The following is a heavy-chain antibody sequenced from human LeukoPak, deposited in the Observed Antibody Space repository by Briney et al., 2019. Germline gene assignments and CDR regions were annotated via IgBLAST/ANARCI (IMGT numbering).Heavy chain of an antibody. J-gene: IGHJ3*02. CDR2: ISSSEGST. CDR3: VKSAGFDWLSPLDAFDI. V-gene: IGHV3-64D*06. D-gene: IGHD3-9*01. CDR1: GFTFSRYA. Sequence: GGSLRPSCSASGFTFSRYAMHWVRQAPGKGLEYVSAISSSEGSTYYADSVKGRFTISRDNSKDTLYLQMSSLRAEDTTVYYCVKSAGFDWLSPLDAFDIWGQGTMVTVSS.